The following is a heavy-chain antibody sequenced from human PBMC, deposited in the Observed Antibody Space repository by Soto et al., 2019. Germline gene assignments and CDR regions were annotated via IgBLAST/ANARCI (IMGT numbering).Heavy chain of an antibody. D-gene: IGHD1-26*01. V-gene: IGHV3-30-3*01. CDR2: ISYDGSNK. CDR1: GFTFSSYT. J-gene: IGHJ4*02. Sequence: GGSLRLSCAASGFTFSSYTMHWVRQAPGKGLEWVAVISYDGSNKYYADSVKGRFTISRDNSKNTLYLQMNSLRAEDTAVYYCARDGIGATGPFFDYWGQGTLVTVSS. CDR3: ARDGIGATGPFFDY.